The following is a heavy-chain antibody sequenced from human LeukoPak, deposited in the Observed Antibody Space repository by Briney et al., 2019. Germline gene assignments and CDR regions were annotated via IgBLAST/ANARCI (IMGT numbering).Heavy chain of an antibody. CDR2: ISGDGGST. Sequence: GGSLRLSCAASGFTFDDYAMHWVRQAPGKGLEWVSLISGDGGSTYYADSVKGRFTISRDNSKNSLYLQMNSLRTEDTALYYCAKDTPNTVTEYYFDYWGQGTLVTVSS. V-gene: IGHV3-43*02. J-gene: IGHJ4*02. CDR1: GFTFDDYA. CDR3: AKDTPNTVTEYYFDY. D-gene: IGHD4-11*01.